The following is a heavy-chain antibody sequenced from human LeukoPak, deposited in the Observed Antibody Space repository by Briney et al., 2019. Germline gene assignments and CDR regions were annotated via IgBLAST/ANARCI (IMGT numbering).Heavy chain of an antibody. CDR1: GFTFTSYW. CDR2: IKEDGSEK. J-gene: IGHJ4*02. D-gene: IGHD4-23*01. CDR3: ARGDYGGDYFDY. V-gene: IGHV3-7*02. Sequence: GGSLRLSCAASGFTFTSYWMTWVRQAPGKGLEWVANIKEDGSEKYYVDSVKGRFTISRDNANNSLYLHMNSLSAEDTAVYYCARGDYGGDYFDYWGQGTLVTVSS.